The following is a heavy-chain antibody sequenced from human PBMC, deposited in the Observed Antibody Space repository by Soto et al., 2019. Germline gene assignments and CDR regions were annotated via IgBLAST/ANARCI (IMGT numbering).Heavy chain of an antibody. CDR2: IDWDDDK. V-gene: IGHV2-70*04. CDR3: ARSPGGFTVATYFFDY. D-gene: IGHD3-16*01. J-gene: IGHJ4*02. CDR1: GFSLSSKGMR. Sequence: GSGPTLVNPTQTLTLTCTFPGFSLSSKGMRVSWIRQPPGKALEWLARIDWDDDKFYSPSLRTRLAISKGTSKNQVVLTMTNVDPMDTATYYCARSPGGFTVATYFFDYWGQGTLVTVS.